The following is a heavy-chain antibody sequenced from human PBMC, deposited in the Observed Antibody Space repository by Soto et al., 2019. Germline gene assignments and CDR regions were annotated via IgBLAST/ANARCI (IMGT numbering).Heavy chain of an antibody. D-gene: IGHD5-18*01. V-gene: IGHV2-5*02. CDR1: AFSLSTSGVG. J-gene: IGHJ4*02. CDR2: IYWDDDK. CDR3: AYSSHGIQLWCH. Sequence: SGPTLVNPTQTLTMTCTFSAFSLSTSGVGVGWIRQRPGKALEWLALIYWDDDKRYSPSLKSRLTITKDTSKNQVVLTMTNMDPVDTATYYCAYSSHGIQLWCHWGQGTLVTVSS.